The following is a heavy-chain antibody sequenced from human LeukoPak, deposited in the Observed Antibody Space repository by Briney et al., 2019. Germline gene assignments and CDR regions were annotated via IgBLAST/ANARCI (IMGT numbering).Heavy chain of an antibody. CDR1: GFTFSSYW. CDR2: IHYSGNT. Sequence: GSLRLSCAASGFTFSSYWMSWVRQSPGKGLEWIGNIHYSGNTYNNPSLKSRVTILVDTSRNQFSLKLSSVTAADTAVYYCARGVRDVAAPLYHMDVWGKGTTVNVSS. D-gene: IGHD6-13*01. CDR3: ARGVRDVAAPLYHMDV. J-gene: IGHJ6*03. V-gene: IGHV4-4*02.